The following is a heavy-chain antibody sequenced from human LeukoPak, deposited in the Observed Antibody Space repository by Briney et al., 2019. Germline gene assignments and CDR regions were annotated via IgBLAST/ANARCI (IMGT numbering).Heavy chain of an antibody. J-gene: IGHJ4*02. Sequence: GGSLRLSCAASGFIVSDNYMSWVRQAPGKELEWVSVIYRGGTTFYAGSVRGRFTISRDNSKNTVFLQLNSLRAEDTAVYYCARDSISYGDYVAFDYWGQGTVVTVSS. D-gene: IGHD4-17*01. CDR1: GFIVSDNY. V-gene: IGHV3-66*01. CDR3: ARDSISYGDYVAFDY. CDR2: IYRGGTT.